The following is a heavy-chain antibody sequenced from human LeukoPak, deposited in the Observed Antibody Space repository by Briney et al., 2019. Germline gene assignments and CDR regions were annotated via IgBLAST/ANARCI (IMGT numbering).Heavy chain of an antibody. CDR2: ISWNSGSL. CDR3: AKDRGGGSGTYLDY. Sequence: PGGSLRLSCAASGFTFDDYAMHWVRQAPGKGLEWGSGISWNSGSLAYADSVKGRFTTSRDNAKNSLYLQMNSLRPEDTALYYCAKDRGGGSGTYLDYWGQGTLVTVSS. V-gene: IGHV3-9*01. CDR1: GFTFDDYA. J-gene: IGHJ4*02. D-gene: IGHD3-10*01.